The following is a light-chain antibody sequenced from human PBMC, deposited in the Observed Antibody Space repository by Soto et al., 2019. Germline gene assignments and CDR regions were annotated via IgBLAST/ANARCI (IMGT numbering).Light chain of an antibody. CDR3: HHFGSSPPAFT. Sequence: ESMLTQSPGTLSLSPGERATLSCRASQSVSTRYLAWYQQKPGQAPRLLIYGASIRATGIPDRFSGSGSGTDSTLTISRLGPEDFAVYYCHHFGSSPPAFTFGQGTKLEI. CDR1: QSVSTRY. V-gene: IGKV3-20*01. J-gene: IGKJ2*01. CDR2: GAS.